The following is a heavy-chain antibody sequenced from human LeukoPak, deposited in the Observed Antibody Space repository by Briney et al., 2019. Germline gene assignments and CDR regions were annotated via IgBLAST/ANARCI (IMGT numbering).Heavy chain of an antibody. D-gene: IGHD2-15*01. CDR3: ARSAVVAATSDI. J-gene: IGHJ3*02. CDR2: IYYNGDT. Sequence: SETLSLTCTVSGSFLYNYYWSWIRQTPGKGLEWIGYIYYNGDTKYNPSLESRVTISRDTSQSQFSLELTSVTAADTAVYYCARSAVVAATSDIWGQGTMVTVSS. V-gene: IGHV4-59*01. CDR1: GSFLYNYY.